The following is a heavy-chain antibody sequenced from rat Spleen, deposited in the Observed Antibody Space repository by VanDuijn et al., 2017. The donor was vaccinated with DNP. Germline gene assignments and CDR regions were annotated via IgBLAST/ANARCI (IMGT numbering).Heavy chain of an antibody. V-gene: IGHV5-20*01. CDR3: TTDAAY. CDR2: IIYDAGST. J-gene: IGHJ3*01. Sequence: EVQLVESGGGLVQPGRSLKLSCAASGFTFNKYGMAWVRQSPKKGLEWVATIIYDAGSTYYRDSVKGRFTVSRDNAKSSLYLQMDSLRSEDTATYYCTTDAAYWGQGTLVTVSS. CDR1: GFTFNKYG.